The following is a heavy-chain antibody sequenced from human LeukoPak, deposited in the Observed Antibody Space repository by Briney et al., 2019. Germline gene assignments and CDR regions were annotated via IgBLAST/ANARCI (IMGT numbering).Heavy chain of an antibody. V-gene: IGHV3-7*01. J-gene: IGHJ4*02. CDR3: ARFIVVVPAAKYYFDY. D-gene: IGHD2-2*01. CDR1: GFTFSSYW. Sequence: PGGSLRLSCAASGFTFSSYWMSWVRQAPGKGLERVANIKQDGSEKYYVDSVKGRFTISRDNAKNSLYLQMNSLRAEDTAVYYCARFIVVVPAAKYYFDYWGQGTLVTVSS. CDR2: IKQDGSEK.